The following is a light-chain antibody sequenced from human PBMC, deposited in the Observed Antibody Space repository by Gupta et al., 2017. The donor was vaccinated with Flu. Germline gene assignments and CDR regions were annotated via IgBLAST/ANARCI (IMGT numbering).Light chain of an antibody. J-gene: IGKJ2*01. V-gene: IGKV3-20*01. Sequence: EIVLTQSPGTLALSPGERATLTCRTSQSISSSYVAWYQQRSGQAPSLLIHAASRRITGIPDRFSGSGSGTDFTLTISRLEPEDFAVYYCQQDGGSPYTFGQGTKVE. CDR3: QQDGGSPYT. CDR1: QSISSSY. CDR2: AAS.